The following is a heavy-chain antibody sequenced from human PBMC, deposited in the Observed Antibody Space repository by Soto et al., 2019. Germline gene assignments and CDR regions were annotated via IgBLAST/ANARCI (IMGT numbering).Heavy chain of an antibody. CDR1: GITFSIYA. J-gene: IGHJ4*02. CDR3: AIWGTEACDY. D-gene: IGHD3-16*01. V-gene: IGHV3-30-3*01. Sequence: QVHLVESGGGVVQPGRSLRLSCAASGITFSIYAMNWVRQAPGKGLEWVAVISYDGNNTYHADSVKGRFTISRDNSRKTKNLQMNSLRPEDTAVYYCAIWGTEACDYWGQGTLVTVSS. CDR2: ISYDGNNT.